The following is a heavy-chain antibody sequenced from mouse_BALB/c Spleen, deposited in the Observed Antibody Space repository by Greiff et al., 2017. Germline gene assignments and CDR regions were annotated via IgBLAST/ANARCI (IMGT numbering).Heavy chain of an antibody. V-gene: IGHV1S81*02. CDR1: GYTFTSYY. D-gene: IGHD2-2*01. J-gene: IGHJ4*01. Sequence: VHLVESGAELVKPGASVKLSCKASGYTFTSYYMYWVKQRPGQGLEWIGEINPSNGGTNFNEKFKSKATLTVDKSSSTAYMQLSSLTSEDSAVYYCTKGSGYYYAMDYWGQGTSVTVSS. CDR3: TKGSGYYYAMDY. CDR2: INPSNGGT.